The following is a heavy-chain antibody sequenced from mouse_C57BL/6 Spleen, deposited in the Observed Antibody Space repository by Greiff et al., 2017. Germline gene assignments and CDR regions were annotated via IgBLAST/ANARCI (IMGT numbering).Heavy chain of an antibody. D-gene: IGHD6-2*01. CDR1: GYTFTGYW. V-gene: IGHV1-9*01. J-gene: IGHJ4*01. CDR2: ILPGSGST. Sequence: QVQLQQSGAELMKPGASVKLSCKATGYTFTGYWIEWVKQRPGHGLEWIGEILPGSGSTNYNEKFKGKATFTADTSSNTAYMQLRSLTAEDSAIYSCASLWYYYAMDYWGQGTSVTVSA. CDR3: ASLWYYYAMDY.